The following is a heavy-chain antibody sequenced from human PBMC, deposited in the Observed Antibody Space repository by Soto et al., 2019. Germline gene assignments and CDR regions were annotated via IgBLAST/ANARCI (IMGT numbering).Heavy chain of an antibody. CDR1: GYTFSSYY. CDR3: ARGGGIVVVTAPYDP. J-gene: IGHJ5*02. V-gene: IGHV1-46*03. CDR2: INPSGGYT. Sequence: ASVKVSCKASGYTFSSYYMKWVRQAPGQGLEWLGIINPSGGYTTYAQRFLGRVTMTSDTSTSTVHMELGSLTSEDTAVYYCARGGGIVVVTAPYDPWGQGTLVTVS. D-gene: IGHD2-21*02.